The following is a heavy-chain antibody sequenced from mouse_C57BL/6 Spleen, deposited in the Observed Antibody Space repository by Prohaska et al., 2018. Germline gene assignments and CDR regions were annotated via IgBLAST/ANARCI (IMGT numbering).Heavy chain of an antibody. Sequence: QVQLHQPGAELVKPAASVKLSCMASGYTFTRYCLHWVKQRPGRCLELIGRIDPNSGGTKYNEKFKSRATLTVDQPSSTAYMQLSSMTSEDSAVYYCARSMDYWGQGTSVTVSS. J-gene: IGHJ4*01. CDR2: IDPNSGGT. CDR3: ARSMDY. V-gene: IGHV1-72*01. CDR1: GYTFTRYC.